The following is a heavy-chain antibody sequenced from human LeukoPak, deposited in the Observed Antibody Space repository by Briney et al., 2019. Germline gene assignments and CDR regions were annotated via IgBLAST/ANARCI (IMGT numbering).Heavy chain of an antibody. V-gene: IGHV3-13*05. Sequence: HPGGSLRLSCAASGFTFSSYDMHWVRHATGKGLEWVSAIGTAGDPYYPGSVKGRFTISRENSKNSLYLQMNSLRAGDTAVYYCARGPPNYYYGVDVWGKGTTVTVSS. CDR3: ARGPPNYYYGVDV. CDR2: IGTAGDP. CDR1: GFTFSSYD. J-gene: IGHJ6*04.